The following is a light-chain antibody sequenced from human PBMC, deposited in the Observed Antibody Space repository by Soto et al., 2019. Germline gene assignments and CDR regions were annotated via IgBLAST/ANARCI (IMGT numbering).Light chain of an antibody. CDR1: HSIGTY. V-gene: IGKV1-39*01. CDR2: AAS. Sequence: DIQMTQSPSSLSASVGDRVTITCRASHSIGTYLNWYQQNPGKAPNLLIYAASRLQSGVPSRFSGSGSGSEFTVSISSLQPEDFATYYCQHSFTTLRTVGQRTKVDIK. CDR3: QHSFTTLRT. J-gene: IGKJ1*01.